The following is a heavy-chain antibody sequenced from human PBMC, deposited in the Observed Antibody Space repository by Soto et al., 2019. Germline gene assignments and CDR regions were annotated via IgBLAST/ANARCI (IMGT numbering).Heavy chain of an antibody. CDR2: ISYDGSNK. J-gene: IGHJ4*02. V-gene: IGHV3-30*18. Sequence: GGSLRLSCAASGFTFSSYGMHWVRQAPGKGLEWVAVISYDGSNKYYADSVKGRFTISRDNSKNTLYLQMNSLRAEDTAVYYCAKGAVAGQFDYWGQGTLLTVSS. D-gene: IGHD6-19*01. CDR1: GFTFSSYG. CDR3: AKGAVAGQFDY.